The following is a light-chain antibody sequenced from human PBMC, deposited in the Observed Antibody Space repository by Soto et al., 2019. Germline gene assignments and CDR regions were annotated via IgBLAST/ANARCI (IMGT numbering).Light chain of an antibody. CDR3: AAWGDSVNGYV. Sequence: QSVLTQPPSASGTPGQRGTISCSGSSSNIGSNTVNWYQQLPGTAPKPLIYTNNQRPSGVPDRFSGSKSGTSASLAISGPECEDEADDCCAAWGDSVNGYVFGTGTKVTGL. V-gene: IGLV1-44*01. J-gene: IGLJ1*01. CDR2: TNN. CDR1: SSNIGSNT.